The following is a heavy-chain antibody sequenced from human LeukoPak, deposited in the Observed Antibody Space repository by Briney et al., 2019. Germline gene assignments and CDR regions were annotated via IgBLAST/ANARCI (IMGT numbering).Heavy chain of an antibody. J-gene: IGHJ4*02. CDR3: ARDRGISGNYYDY. CDR2: IRSDSSYK. Sequence: GGSLRLSCVASGFSFRNYGMHWVRQAPGKGLEWVTFIRSDSSYKYYADSVKGRFTTSRDNSKSTLDLQMNSLRPEDTALYYCARDRGISGNYYDYWGQGTLVTVSS. V-gene: IGHV3-30*02. CDR1: GFSFRNYG. D-gene: IGHD1-26*01.